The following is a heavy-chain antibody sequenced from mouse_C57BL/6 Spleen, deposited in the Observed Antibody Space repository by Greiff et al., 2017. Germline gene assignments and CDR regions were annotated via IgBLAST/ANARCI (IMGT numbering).Heavy chain of an antibody. Sequence: EVKLMESGGGLVKPGGSLTLSCAASGFTFSDYGMHWVRQAPEKGLEWVAYISSGRSTIYYADTVKGRFTISRDNAKNTQFLQMTRLRSEDTAMYYCASGGAYWGQGTLVTVSA. J-gene: IGHJ3*01. CDR2: ISSGRSTI. CDR1: GFTFSDYG. V-gene: IGHV5-17*01. CDR3: ASGGAY.